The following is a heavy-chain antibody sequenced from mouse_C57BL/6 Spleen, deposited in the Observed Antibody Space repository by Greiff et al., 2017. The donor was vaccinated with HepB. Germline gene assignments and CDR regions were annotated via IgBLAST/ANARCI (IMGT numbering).Heavy chain of an antibody. J-gene: IGHJ4*01. D-gene: IGHD2-5*01. CDR3: TREGSNYVRYAMDY. CDR2: ISSGGDYI. V-gene: IGHV5-9-1*02. Sequence: EVQGVESGEGLVKPGGSLKLSCAASGFTFSSYAMSWVRQTPEKRLEWVAYISSGGDYIYYADTVKGRFTISRDNARNTLYLQMSSLKSEDTAMYYCTREGSNYVRYAMDYWGQGTSVTVSS. CDR1: GFTFSSYA.